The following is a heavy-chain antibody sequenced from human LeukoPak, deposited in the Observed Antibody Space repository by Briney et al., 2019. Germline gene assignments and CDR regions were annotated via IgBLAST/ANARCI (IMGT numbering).Heavy chain of an antibody. J-gene: IGHJ4*02. V-gene: IGHV5-51*01. Sequence: GESLKISCEGSGYSFTIYWIGWVRQMPGKGLDWMGIIYPGDSDVRYNPSFQGQVTISADKSISTAYLQWSSLKASDTAMYYCARLSETPYFDYWGQGTLVTVSS. CDR1: GYSFTIYW. CDR2: IYPGDSDV. CDR3: ARLSETPYFDY.